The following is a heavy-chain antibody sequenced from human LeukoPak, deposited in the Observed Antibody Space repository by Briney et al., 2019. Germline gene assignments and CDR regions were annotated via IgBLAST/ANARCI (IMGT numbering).Heavy chain of an antibody. J-gene: IGHJ4*02. D-gene: IGHD7-27*01. CDR2: ISQDGSET. CDR3: VRDLGHSRHYFEY. Sequence: GSLRLSCAATGFTFSSYAMSWVRLTPGRELEWLACISQDGSETFYMDSVRGRFTISRDNTKNSLYLQMDSLRAEDTAVYFCVRDLGHSRHYFEYWGQGALVTVSS. V-gene: IGHV3-7*01. CDR1: GFTFSSYA.